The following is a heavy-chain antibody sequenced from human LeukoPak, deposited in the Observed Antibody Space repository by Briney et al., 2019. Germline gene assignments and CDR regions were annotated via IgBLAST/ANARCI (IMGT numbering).Heavy chain of an antibody. CDR1: GGTFSSYA. CDR2: IIPIFGTA. CDR3: ATRREVPLRWWSFDL. D-gene: IGHD4-23*01. J-gene: IGHJ2*01. V-gene: IGHV1-69*05. Sequence: SVKVSCKASGGTFSSYAISWVRQAPGQGLEWMGGIIPIFGTANYAQKFQGRVTITTDESTSTAYMELSSLRSEDTAVYYCATRREVPLRWWSFDLWGRGTLVTVSS.